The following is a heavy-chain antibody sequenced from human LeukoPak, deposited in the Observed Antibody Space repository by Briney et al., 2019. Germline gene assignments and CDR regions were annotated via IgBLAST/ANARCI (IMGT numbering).Heavy chain of an antibody. D-gene: IGHD3-10*01. J-gene: IGHJ4*02. Sequence: ASVKVSCKASGYTFTGYYMHWVRQAPGQGLEWMGWINPNSGGTNYAQKFQGRVTMTRDTSISTAYMELSRLRSDDTAVYYCARGKVALARGVRRTYFDYWGQGTLVTVSS. CDR3: ARGKVALARGVRRTYFDY. V-gene: IGHV1-2*02. CDR2: INPNSGGT. CDR1: GYTFTGYY.